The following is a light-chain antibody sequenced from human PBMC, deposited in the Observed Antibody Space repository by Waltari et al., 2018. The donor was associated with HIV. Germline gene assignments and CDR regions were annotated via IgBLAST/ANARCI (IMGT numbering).Light chain of an antibody. V-gene: IGLV2-8*01. CDR2: EVT. Sequence: QSALTQPPSASGSPGQSVTLSCTGTNSDFGTHDYSSWSQQHPGKAPKLVISEVTKRPSGVSDRFSGSKSGNTAFLTVSGLQAEDEADYYCSSFANRDGFYVLFGGGTRLTVL. CDR1: NSDFGTHDY. J-gene: IGLJ2*01. CDR3: SSFANRDGFYVL.